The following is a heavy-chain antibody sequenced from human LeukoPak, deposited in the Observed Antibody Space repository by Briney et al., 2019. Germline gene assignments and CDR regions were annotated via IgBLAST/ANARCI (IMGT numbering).Heavy chain of an antibody. CDR3: ARHPGSAYYYYYYMDV. CDR2: IYPGDSDT. CDR1: GYSSTSYW. J-gene: IGHJ6*03. V-gene: IGHV5-51*01. D-gene: IGHD1-14*01. Sequence: GESLRISCKGSGYSSTSYWIGWVRQMPGKGLEWMGIIYPGDSDTRYSPSFQGQVTISADKSISTAYLQWSSLKASDTAMYYCARHPGSAYYYYYYMDVWGKGTTVTVSS.